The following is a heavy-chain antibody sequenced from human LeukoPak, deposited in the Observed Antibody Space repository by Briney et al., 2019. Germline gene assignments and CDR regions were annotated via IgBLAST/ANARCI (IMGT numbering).Heavy chain of an antibody. CDR3: ARAMISESDY. D-gene: IGHD3-22*01. Sequence: GGPLRLSCAASGVMFPSYWMTWVRQAPGKGLEWVANIKQDGSEKYYVDSVKGRFTISRDNAKNSVYLQMNSLRAEDTAVYYCARAMISESDYWGQGTLVTVSS. V-gene: IGHV3-7*02. CDR1: GVMFPSYW. J-gene: IGHJ4*02. CDR2: IKQDGSEK.